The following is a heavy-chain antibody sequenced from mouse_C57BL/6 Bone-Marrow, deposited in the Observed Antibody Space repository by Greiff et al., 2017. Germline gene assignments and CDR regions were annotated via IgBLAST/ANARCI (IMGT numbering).Heavy chain of an antibody. CDR1: GFTFSSYA. V-gene: IGHV5-4*01. Sequence: EVNVVESGGGLVKPGGSLKLSCAASGFTFSSYAMSWVRQTPGKRLEWVATISDGGSYTYYPDNVKGRFTISRDNAKNNLYLQMSHLKSEDTAMCYCAREAYDYGAYWGQGTLVTVSA. J-gene: IGHJ3*01. CDR3: AREAYDYGAY. CDR2: ISDGGSYT. D-gene: IGHD2-4*01.